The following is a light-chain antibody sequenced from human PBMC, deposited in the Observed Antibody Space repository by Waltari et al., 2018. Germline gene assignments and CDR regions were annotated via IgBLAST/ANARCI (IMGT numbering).Light chain of an antibody. V-gene: IGLV2-11*01. CDR2: DRI. Sequence: QSSLTQPRSVSGSPGQSVTISCTGTSSDVGGSNYVSWDQQHPGKAPKFMFYDRIKRPSGAPARFSGSKSGSKAALTLSGLQAEDEADYYCRSYASSYTFVFGGGTKLTVL. CDR3: RSYASSYTFV. CDR1: SSDVGGSNY. J-gene: IGLJ2*01.